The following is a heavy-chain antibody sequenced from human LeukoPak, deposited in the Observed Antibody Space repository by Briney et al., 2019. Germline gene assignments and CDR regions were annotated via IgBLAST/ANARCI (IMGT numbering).Heavy chain of an antibody. J-gene: IGHJ4*02. CDR3: ASEGYCSSTSCPLDY. V-gene: IGHV4-30-4*01. CDR2: IYYSGST. D-gene: IGHD2-2*01. Sequence: PSQTLSLTCTVSGGSISSGDYYWSWIRQPPGKGLEWIGYIYYSGSTYCNPSLKSRVTISVDTSKNQFSLRLSSVTAADTAVYYCASEGYCSSTSCPLDYWGQGTLVTVSS. CDR1: GGSISSGDYY.